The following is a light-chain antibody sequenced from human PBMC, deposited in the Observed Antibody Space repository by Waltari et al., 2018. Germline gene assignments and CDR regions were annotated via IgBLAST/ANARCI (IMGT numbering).Light chain of an antibody. V-gene: IGKV1-39*01. CDR3: QQSYNSPPT. CDR2: GAS. J-gene: IGKJ4*01. CDR1: QTISTF. Sequence: DIQLTQSPSSLPASFGDRVTITCRASQTISTFLKWYQQVPGKAPNLLIFGASTLHSGVPSRFSGSGSGTDFTLTISSLQPEDFATYFCQQSYNSPPTFGGGTKVDIK.